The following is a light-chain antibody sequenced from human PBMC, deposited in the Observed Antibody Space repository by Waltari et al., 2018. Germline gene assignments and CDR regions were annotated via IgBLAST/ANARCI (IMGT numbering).Light chain of an antibody. J-gene: IGLJ3*02. CDR2: VNSDGSH. Sequence: QLVLTQSPSASASLGASVKLTCTLDSGHSSNIIAWLQQRPEKGPRYLMKVNSDGSHTKGDEVPDRFSGSSSGAERYLTLSNVQSEDEADYYCQTGGHGTWVFGGGTTLTVL. V-gene: IGLV4-69*01. CDR1: SGHSSNI. CDR3: QTGGHGTWV.